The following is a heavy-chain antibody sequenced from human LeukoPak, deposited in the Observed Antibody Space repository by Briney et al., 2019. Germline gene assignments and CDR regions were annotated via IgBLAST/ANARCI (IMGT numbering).Heavy chain of an antibody. V-gene: IGHV3-48*03. CDR2: ISNSGDTV. Sequence: GRSLRLSCAASGFSFSSYGMHWVRQAPGKGLEWLSYISNSGDTVFYADSVKGRFTVSRDNAKRSLYLQIESLRDDDTAVYHCALGTINKDFYFGMDVWGQGTTVTVSS. CDR1: GFSFSSYG. CDR3: ALGTINKDFYFGMDV. D-gene: IGHD2-8*01. J-gene: IGHJ6*02.